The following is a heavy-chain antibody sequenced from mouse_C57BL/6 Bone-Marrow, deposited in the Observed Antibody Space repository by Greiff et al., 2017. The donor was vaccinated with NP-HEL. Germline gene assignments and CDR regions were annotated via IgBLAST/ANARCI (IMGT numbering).Heavy chain of an antibody. CDR3: ARFGYYGRGFAY. D-gene: IGHD1-1*01. J-gene: IGHJ3*01. V-gene: IGHV1-72*01. Sequence: QVQLKQPGAELVKPGASVKLSCKASGYTFTSYWMHWVKQRPGRGLEWIGRIDPNSGGTKYNEKFKSKATLTVDKPSSTAYMQLSSLTSEDSAVYYCARFGYYGRGFAYWGQGTLVTVSA. CDR1: GYTFTSYW. CDR2: IDPNSGGT.